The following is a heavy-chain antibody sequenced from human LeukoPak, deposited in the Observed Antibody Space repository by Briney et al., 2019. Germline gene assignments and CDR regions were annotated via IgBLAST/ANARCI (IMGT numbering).Heavy chain of an antibody. D-gene: IGHD2-21*02. CDR1: GFTVSSKY. CDR3: ASATYCSGDCYAFFDD. CDR2: IYSGGNT. V-gene: IGHV3-66*02. Sequence: GGSLRLSCAASGFTVSSKYMSWVRQAPGQGLEGVSSIYSGGNTYYADSVKGRFTISRDNSKNTVDLQMNSLRAEDTAVYYCASATYCSGDCYAFFDDWGQGTLVTVSS. J-gene: IGHJ5*02.